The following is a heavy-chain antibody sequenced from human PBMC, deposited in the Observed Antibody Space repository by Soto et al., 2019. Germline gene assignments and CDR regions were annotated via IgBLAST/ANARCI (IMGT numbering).Heavy chain of an antibody. CDR3: ARVGSGWYRGVNWFDP. D-gene: IGHD6-19*01. CDR2: IIPIFGTA. J-gene: IGHJ5*02. CDR1: GGTFSSYA. Sequence: QVQLVQSGAEVKKPGSSVKVSCKASGGTFSSYAISWVRQAPGQGLEWMGGIIPIFGTANYAQKFQGSVTITADKSTRTAYMELSSLRSEDTAVYYCARVGSGWYRGVNWFDPWGQGTLVTVSS. V-gene: IGHV1-69*06.